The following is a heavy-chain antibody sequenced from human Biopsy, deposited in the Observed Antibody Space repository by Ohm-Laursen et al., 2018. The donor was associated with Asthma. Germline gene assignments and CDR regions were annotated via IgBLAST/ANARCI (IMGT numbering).Heavy chain of an antibody. CDR1: GFTFSSYG. CDR2: ISYDGSNK. Sequence: RSLRLSCAASGFTFSSYGMHGVRQAPGKGLEWVAVISYDGSNKYYADSVKGRFTISRDNSKNTLYLQMNSLRAEDTAVYYCASQSSGPDFWSGYYYFDYWGQGTLVTVSS. D-gene: IGHD3-3*01. J-gene: IGHJ4*02. CDR3: ASQSSGPDFWSGYYYFDY. V-gene: IGHV3-30*03.